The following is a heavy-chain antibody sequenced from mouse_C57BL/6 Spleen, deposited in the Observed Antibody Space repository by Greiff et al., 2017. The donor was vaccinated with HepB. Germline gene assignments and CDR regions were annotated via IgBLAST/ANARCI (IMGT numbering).Heavy chain of an antibody. D-gene: IGHD1-2*01. Sequence: VESGGGLVKPGGSLKLSCAASGFTFSSYTMSWVRQTPEKRLEWVATISGGGGNTYYPDSVKGRFTISRDNAKNTLYLQMSSLRSEDTALYYCARITTAGYFDYWGQGTTLTVSS. J-gene: IGHJ2*01. CDR2: ISGGGGNT. CDR3: ARITTAGYFDY. V-gene: IGHV5-9*01. CDR1: GFTFSSYT.